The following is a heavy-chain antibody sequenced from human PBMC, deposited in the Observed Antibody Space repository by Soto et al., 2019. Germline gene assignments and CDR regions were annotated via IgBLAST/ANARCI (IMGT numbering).Heavy chain of an antibody. D-gene: IGHD6-19*01. CDR1: GFTFSSYA. CDR3: ARDLGSSGWTNYYYYGMDV. CDR2: ISYDGSNK. J-gene: IGHJ6*02. Sequence: QVQLVESGGGVVQPGRSLRLSCAASGFTFSSYAMHWVRQAPGKGLEWVAVISYDGSNKYYADSMKGRFTISRDNSKNTLYVQMNSLRAEDTAVYYCARDLGSSGWTNYYYYGMDVWGQGTTVTVSS. V-gene: IGHV3-30-3*01.